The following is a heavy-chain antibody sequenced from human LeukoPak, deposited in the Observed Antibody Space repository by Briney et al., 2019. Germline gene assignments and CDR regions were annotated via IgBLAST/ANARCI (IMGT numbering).Heavy chain of an antibody. J-gene: IGHJ4*02. CDR2: IRYDGSNK. CDR1: GFTFSSYG. Sequence: GGSLRLSCAASGFTFSSYGMHWVRQAPGKGLEWVAFIRYDGSNKYYADSVKGRFTISRDNSKNTPYLQMNSLRAEDTAVYYCAKEALITILGVVSAGYFDYWGQGTLVTVSS. CDR3: AKEALITILGVVSAGYFDY. D-gene: IGHD3-3*01. V-gene: IGHV3-30*02.